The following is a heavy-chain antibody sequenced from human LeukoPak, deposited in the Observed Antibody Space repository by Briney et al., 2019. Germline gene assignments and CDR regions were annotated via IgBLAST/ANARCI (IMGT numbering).Heavy chain of an antibody. V-gene: IGHV4-59*01. Sequence: PGGSLRLSCAASGFTFSNFWMSWVRQAPGKGLEWIGYIYYSGSTNYNPSLKSRVTISVDTSKNQFSLKLSSVTAADTAVYCCARYHMRQQLVHWFDPWGQGTLVTVSS. CDR3: ARYHMRQQLVHWFDP. CDR2: IYYSGST. J-gene: IGHJ5*02. CDR1: GFTFSNFW. D-gene: IGHD6-13*01.